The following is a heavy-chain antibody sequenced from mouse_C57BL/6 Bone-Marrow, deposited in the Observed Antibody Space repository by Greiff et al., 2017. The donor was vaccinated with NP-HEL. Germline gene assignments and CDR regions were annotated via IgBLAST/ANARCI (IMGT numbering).Heavy chain of an antibody. Sequence: EVQLQQSGTVLARPGASVKMSCKTSGYTFTSYWMHWVKQRPGQGLEWIGAIYPGNSDTRYNQKFKGKAKLTAVTSASTAYMELSSLTNEDSAVYYCTRYLPWGSWFAYWGQGTLVTVSA. D-gene: IGHD2-10*01. CDR1: GYTFTSYW. CDR3: TRYLPWGSWFAY. V-gene: IGHV1-5*01. J-gene: IGHJ3*01. CDR2: IYPGNSDT.